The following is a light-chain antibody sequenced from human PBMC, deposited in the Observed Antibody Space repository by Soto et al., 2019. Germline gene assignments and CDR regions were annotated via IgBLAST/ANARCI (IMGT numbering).Light chain of an antibody. CDR3: QQYNKDSPGT. Sequence: DIQMTQSPSSLSASVGDRVAFTCRASQDISHFLAWYQQRPGKVPKVLIYGASILQSGVPSRFSGSGSGTEFTLTISSLQSQDVASYYSQQYNKDSPGTFGQGTKVDIK. CDR1: QDISHF. J-gene: IGKJ1*01. CDR2: GAS. V-gene: IGKV1-27*01.